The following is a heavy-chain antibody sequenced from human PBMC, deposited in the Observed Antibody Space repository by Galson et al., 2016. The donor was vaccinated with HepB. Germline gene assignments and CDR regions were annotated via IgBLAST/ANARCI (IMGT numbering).Heavy chain of an antibody. V-gene: IGHV3-9*01. D-gene: IGHD3-22*01. J-gene: IGHJ4*02. CDR1: GFEFDDYA. Sequence: SLRLSCAASGFEFDDYAMHWVRQAPGEGLEWVSGISWDSSTLGYADSVKGRFTISRDNAKSSLSLQMNSLRPEDTALYYCAKDLRGYYNNGAPFDYWAREAWSSSPQ. CDR2: ISWDSSTL. CDR3: AKDLRGYYNNGAPFDY.